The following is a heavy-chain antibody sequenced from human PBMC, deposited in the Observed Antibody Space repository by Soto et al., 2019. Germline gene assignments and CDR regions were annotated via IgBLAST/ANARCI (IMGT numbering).Heavy chain of an antibody. V-gene: IGHV3-23*01. CDR1: GFTFSSYA. Sequence: RLSCAASGFTFSSYAMSWVRQAPGKGLEWVSAISGSGGSTYYADSVKGRFTISRDNSKNTLYLQMNSLRAEDTAVYYCAKYCSGGSCSNYGMDVWGQGTTVTVSS. CDR2: ISGSGGST. CDR3: AKYCSGGSCSNYGMDV. D-gene: IGHD2-15*01. J-gene: IGHJ6*02.